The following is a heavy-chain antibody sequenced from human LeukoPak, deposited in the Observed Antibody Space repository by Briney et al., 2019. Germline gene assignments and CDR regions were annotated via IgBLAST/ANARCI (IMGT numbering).Heavy chain of an antibody. D-gene: IGHD3-10*01. CDR2: INHSGST. Sequence: PSETLSLTCAVYGGSFSGYYWSWIRQPPGKGLEWIGEINHSGSTNYNPSLKSRVTISVDTSKNQFSLKLSSVTAADTAVYYCARMVRGTWYYYYYMDVWGKGTTVTISS. J-gene: IGHJ6*03. CDR3: ARMVRGTWYYYYYMDV. V-gene: IGHV4-34*01. CDR1: GGSFSGYY.